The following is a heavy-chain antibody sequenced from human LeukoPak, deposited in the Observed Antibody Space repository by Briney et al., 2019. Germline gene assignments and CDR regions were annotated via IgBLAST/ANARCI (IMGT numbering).Heavy chain of an antibody. D-gene: IGHD6-13*01. Sequence: GGSLRLSCAASGFTFSSYSINWVRQAPGKGLECVSYISSSSTTIYYSASVKGRFTISRDNAKNSLYLQMNSLRDEDTAVYYCAREDYSSHKLDYWGQGTLVTVSS. CDR3: AREDYSSHKLDY. CDR2: ISSSSTTI. V-gene: IGHV3-48*02. J-gene: IGHJ4*02. CDR1: GFTFSSYS.